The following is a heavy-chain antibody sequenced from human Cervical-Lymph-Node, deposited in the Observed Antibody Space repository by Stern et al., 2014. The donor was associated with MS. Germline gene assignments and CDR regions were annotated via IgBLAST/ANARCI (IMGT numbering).Heavy chain of an antibody. V-gene: IGHV1-69*01. CDR3: ATYRDGYNYYYYYGMDV. J-gene: IGHJ6*02. D-gene: IGHD5-24*01. CDR1: GGFFTNYV. CDR2: IVPLFGPS. Sequence: QVQLVQSGAEVRRPGSSVKVSCKASGGFFTNYVINWVRQAPGQGLEWVGGIVPLFGPSDYAQKFQGRVTITADESTSTAYMELSSLRSEDTAMYYCATYRDGYNYYYYYGMDVWGRGTTVTVSS.